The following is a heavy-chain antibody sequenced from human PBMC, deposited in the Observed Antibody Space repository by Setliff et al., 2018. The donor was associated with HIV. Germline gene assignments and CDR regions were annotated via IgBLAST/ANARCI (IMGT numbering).Heavy chain of an antibody. Sequence: PGGSLRLSCAASGFTFSNYAMSWVRQAPGKGLEWVSIISASGGSTYYADSVKGRFTISRDKSKNTLYLQMNSLRADDTAVYYCAKGSGFHDYWGQGTWVTVSS. D-gene: IGHD6-19*01. CDR2: ISASGGST. CDR3: AKGSGFHDY. V-gene: IGHV3-23*01. CDR1: GFTFSNYA. J-gene: IGHJ4*02.